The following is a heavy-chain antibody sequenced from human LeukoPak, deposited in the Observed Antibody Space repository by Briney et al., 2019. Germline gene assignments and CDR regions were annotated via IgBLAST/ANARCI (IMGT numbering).Heavy chain of an antibody. CDR2: INHSGST. CDR1: GGSFSGYY. Sequence: PSETLSLTCPVYGGSFSGYYWSWIRQPPGKGLEWIGEINHSGSTNYNPSLKSRVTISVDTSKNQFSLKLSSVTAADTAVYYCARHRVVYYYYYMDVWGKGTTVTVSS. CDR3: ARHRVVYYYYYMDV. D-gene: IGHD3-3*01. J-gene: IGHJ6*03. V-gene: IGHV4-34*01.